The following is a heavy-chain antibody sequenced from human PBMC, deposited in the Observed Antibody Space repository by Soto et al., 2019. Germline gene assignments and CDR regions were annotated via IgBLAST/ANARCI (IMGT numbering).Heavy chain of an antibody. D-gene: IGHD1-26*01. Sequence: VQLQESGPGLVKPSQTLSLTCTVSSGSISSADYYWSWIRQPPGKGLEWIGYIYYTGSAYYNPSLKSRVTMSVDTSKNQFSLKVTSVTAADTAVYYCASGWSSNWFDPWGQGTLVTVSS. J-gene: IGHJ5*02. CDR2: IYYTGSA. CDR3: ASGWSSNWFDP. CDR1: SGSISSADYY. V-gene: IGHV4-30-4*01.